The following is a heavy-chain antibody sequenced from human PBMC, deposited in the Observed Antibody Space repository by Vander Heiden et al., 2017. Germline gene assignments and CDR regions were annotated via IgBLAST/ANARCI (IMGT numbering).Heavy chain of an antibody. D-gene: IGHD4-17*01. Sequence: EVQLVESGGGLVQPGGSLRLSCAASGFTFSSSWMSWVRQAPGKGLEWVANIKQDGSEKYYVDSVKGRFTISRDNAKNSLYLQMNSLRAEDTAVYYCARETYGGNSFDYWGQGTLVTVSS. J-gene: IGHJ4*02. CDR2: IKQDGSEK. V-gene: IGHV3-7*01. CDR3: ARETYGGNSFDY. CDR1: GFTFSSSW.